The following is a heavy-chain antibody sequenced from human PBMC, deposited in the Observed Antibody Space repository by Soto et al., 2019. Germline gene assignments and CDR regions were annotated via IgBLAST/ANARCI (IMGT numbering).Heavy chain of an antibody. J-gene: IGHJ4*02. CDR1: GFTFSSYA. D-gene: IGHD2-15*01. V-gene: IGHV3-30-3*01. Sequence: QVQLVESGGGGVQPGRSLRLSCAASGFTFSSYAMHWVRQAPGKGLEWVAVISYDGSNKYYADSVKGRFTISRDNSKNTLYLQVNSLRAEDTAVYYCARVPSSSGRAHFDYWGQGTLVTVSS. CDR3: ARVPSSSGRAHFDY. CDR2: ISYDGSNK.